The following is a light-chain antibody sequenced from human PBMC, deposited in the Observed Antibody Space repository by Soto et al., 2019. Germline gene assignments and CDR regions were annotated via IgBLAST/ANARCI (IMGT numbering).Light chain of an antibody. CDR2: GAS. CDR1: QSVSSN. J-gene: IGKJ5*01. V-gene: IGKV3-15*01. CDR3: QQYNNWPLT. Sequence: EIVMTQSPATLSVSPGERATLSCRASQSVSSNLAWYQQKPDQAPRLLIYGASTRATGIPARFSGSGSGTEFTLTISSLQSEDLAVYYCQQYNNWPLTCGQGTRLEIK.